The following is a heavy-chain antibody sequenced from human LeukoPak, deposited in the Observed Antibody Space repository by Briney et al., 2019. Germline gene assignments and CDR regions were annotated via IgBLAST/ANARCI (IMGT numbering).Heavy chain of an antibody. CDR3: ARTQWLPYDAFDI. CDR2: ISSSSSTI. Sequence: GGSLRLSCAASGVTFSSYSMNWGRQAPGERREWGSYISSSSSTIYYADSVKGRFTISRDNAKNSLYLQMNSLRAEDTAVYYCARTQWLPYDAFDIWGQGTVVTVSS. V-gene: IGHV3-48*01. CDR1: GVTFSSYS. J-gene: IGHJ3*02. D-gene: IGHD6-19*01.